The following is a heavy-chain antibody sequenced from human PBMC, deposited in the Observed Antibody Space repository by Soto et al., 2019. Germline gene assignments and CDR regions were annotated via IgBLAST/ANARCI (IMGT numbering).Heavy chain of an antibody. CDR2: ISSSGSRI. CDR1: GFTFSGYE. D-gene: IGHD3-16*02. Sequence: GGSLRLSCAASGFTFSGYEMNWVRQAPGKGLEWVSYISSSGSRIYYADSVKGRFTISRDNTKNSLYLQMNSLRAEDTAVYFCARDIVSFFDYWGQGTMVTVYS. V-gene: IGHV3-48*03. J-gene: IGHJ4*02. CDR3: ARDIVSFFDY.